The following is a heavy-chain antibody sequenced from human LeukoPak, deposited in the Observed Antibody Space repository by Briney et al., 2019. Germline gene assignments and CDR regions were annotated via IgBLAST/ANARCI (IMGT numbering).Heavy chain of an antibody. CDR3: AGVPVNSSSWFGDAFDI. V-gene: IGHV4-59*01. D-gene: IGHD6-13*01. J-gene: IGHJ3*02. Sequence: KPSETLSLTCTVSGGSISSYYWSWIRQPPGKGLEWIGYIYYSGSTNYNPSLKSRVTISVDTSKNQFSLKLSSVTAADTAVYYCAGVPVNSSSWFGDAFDIWGQGTMVTVSS. CDR1: GGSISSYY. CDR2: IYYSGST.